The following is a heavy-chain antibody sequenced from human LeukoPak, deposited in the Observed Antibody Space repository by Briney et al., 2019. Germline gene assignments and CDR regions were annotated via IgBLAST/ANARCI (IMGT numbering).Heavy chain of an antibody. CDR3: ARADGYNEYYFDY. Sequence: GGSLRLSCAASGLTFSSQAINWVRQAPGKGLEWVSYISSSGSTIYYADSVKGRFTISRDNAKNSLYLQMNSLRAEDTAVYYCARADGYNEYYFDYWGQGTLVTVSS. CDR1: GLTFSSQA. V-gene: IGHV3-48*04. CDR2: ISSSGSTI. J-gene: IGHJ4*02. D-gene: IGHD5-24*01.